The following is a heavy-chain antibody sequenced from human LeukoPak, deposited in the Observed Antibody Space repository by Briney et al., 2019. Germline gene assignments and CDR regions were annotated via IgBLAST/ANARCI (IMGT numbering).Heavy chain of an antibody. CDR2: INPNSGGT. J-gene: IGHJ4*02. Sequence: ASVKVSCKASGYTFTGYYMHWVRQAPGQGLEWMGWINPNSGGTNYAQKFQGRVTMTRDTSISTAYMELSRLRSDDTAVYYCAREFFRRDGYNGPFDYWGQGTLVTVSS. V-gene: IGHV1-2*02. CDR1: GYTFTGYY. D-gene: IGHD5-24*01. CDR3: AREFFRRDGYNGPFDY.